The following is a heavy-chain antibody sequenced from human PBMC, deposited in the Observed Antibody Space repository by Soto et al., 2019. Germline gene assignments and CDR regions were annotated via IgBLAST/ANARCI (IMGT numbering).Heavy chain of an antibody. J-gene: IGHJ5*02. CDR3: VRYVSGSTARWFGP. Sequence: SETLSLTCAVSGYSISSANWWGWIRQPPGKGLEWIGYMHYSGSTHYSPSLRSRVTLSADTSKNQFSLTLSSVTAVDTAVYYCVRYVSGSTARWFGPWGQGTLVTVSS. CDR2: MHYSGST. V-gene: IGHV4-28*01. CDR1: GYSISSANW. D-gene: IGHD1-7*01.